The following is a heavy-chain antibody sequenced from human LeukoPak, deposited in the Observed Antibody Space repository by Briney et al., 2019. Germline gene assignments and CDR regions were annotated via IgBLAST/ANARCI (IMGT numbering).Heavy chain of an antibody. CDR3: AKNVGYCTNGVCLVPDY. V-gene: IGHV3-30*18. CDR2: ISYDGSNK. Sequence: GGSLRLSCAASGFTFSRYGKHWVREAPGKGLEWVAVISYDGSNKYYADSVKGRFTISRDNSKNTLYLQMNSLRAEDTAVYYCAKNVGYCTNGVCLVPDYWGQGTLVTVSS. D-gene: IGHD2-8*01. CDR1: GFTFSRYG. J-gene: IGHJ4*02.